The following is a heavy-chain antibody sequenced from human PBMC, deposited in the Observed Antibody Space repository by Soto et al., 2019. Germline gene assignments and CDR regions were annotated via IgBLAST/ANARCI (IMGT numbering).Heavy chain of an antibody. CDR1: GFTFSSYE. V-gene: IGHV3-48*03. CDR2: ISSSGSTI. Sequence: GGSLRLSCAASGFTFSSYEMNWVRQAPGKGLEWVSYISSSGSTIYYADSVKGRFTISRDNAKNSLYLQMNSLRAEDTAVYYCARVGGYCSSTSCYTVGIYYYYGVDVWGQGTTVTVSS. J-gene: IGHJ6*02. CDR3: ARVGGYCSSTSCYTVGIYYYYGVDV. D-gene: IGHD2-2*02.